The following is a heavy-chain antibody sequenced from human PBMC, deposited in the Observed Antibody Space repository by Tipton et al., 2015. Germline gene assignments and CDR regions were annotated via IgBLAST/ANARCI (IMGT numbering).Heavy chain of an antibody. CDR1: GGSFYTYY. Sequence: TLSLTCSLSGGSFYTYYGTWIRQPPGQGLEWIGEIYHSGTTNYNPSLRGRFTISLRTSKNQLSLKVDSVTAAGTAIYYCARGGSPIIEMAYHHYGLDVWGQGTTVTVSS. D-gene: IGHD2/OR15-2a*01. CDR2: IYHSGTT. V-gene: IGHV4-34*01. CDR3: ARGGSPIIEMAYHHYGLDV. J-gene: IGHJ6*02.